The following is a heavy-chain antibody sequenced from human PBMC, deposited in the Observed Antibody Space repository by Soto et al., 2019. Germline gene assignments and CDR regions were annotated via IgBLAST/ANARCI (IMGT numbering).Heavy chain of an antibody. J-gene: IGHJ4*02. D-gene: IGHD5-12*01. CDR1: GGSFSNFG. V-gene: IGHV1-69*13. CDR3: AREGSGYNF. CDR2: IVPVFGRP. Sequence: SVKVSCKASGGSFSNFGISWVRQAPGQGLELMGGIVPVFGRPNYAQRFRGRLTITADESTSTGYMELISLRSDDTAVYYCAREGSGYNFWGQGTQVTVYS.